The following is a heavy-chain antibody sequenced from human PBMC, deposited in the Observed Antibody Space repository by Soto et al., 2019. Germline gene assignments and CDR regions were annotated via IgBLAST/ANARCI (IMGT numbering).Heavy chain of an antibody. Sequence: LSLTCTVSGGSISSGGYYWSWIRQHPGKGLEWIGYIYYSGSTYYNPSLKSRVTISVDTSKNQFSLKLSSVTAADTAVYYCARSRLSGERDWGQATLVTVSS. CDR2: IYYSGST. J-gene: IGHJ1*01. CDR3: ARSRLSGERD. V-gene: IGHV4-31*03. D-gene: IGHD3-10*01. CDR1: GGSISSGGYY.